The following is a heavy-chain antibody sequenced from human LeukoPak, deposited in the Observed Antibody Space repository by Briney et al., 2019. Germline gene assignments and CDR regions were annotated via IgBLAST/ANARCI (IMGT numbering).Heavy chain of an antibody. Sequence: GGSLRLSCAAAGFTFSNYGMSWVRQEPGKGREWVSSISSTSGYTYYADSVKGRFTISRDNAKNTLYLQMNSLRAEDTAVYYCARESPWGFDAFDVWGQATVVTVSS. D-gene: IGHD7-27*01. V-gene: IGHV3-21*01. J-gene: IGHJ3*01. CDR1: GFTFSNYG. CDR3: ARESPWGFDAFDV. CDR2: ISSTSGYT.